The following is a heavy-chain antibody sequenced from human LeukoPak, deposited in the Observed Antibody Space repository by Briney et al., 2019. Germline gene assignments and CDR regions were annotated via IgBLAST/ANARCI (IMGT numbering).Heavy chain of an antibody. D-gene: IGHD6-13*01. CDR1: GGSISSSSYY. CDR3: ARHGIGYSSYFDY. J-gene: IGHJ4*02. V-gene: IGHV4-39*01. Sequence: SETLSLTCTVSGGSISSSSYYWGWIRQPPGKGLEWIGSIYYSGSTYYNPSLKSRVTISVDTSQNQFSLKLNSVTAADTAVYYCARHGIGYSSYFDYWGQGTLVTVSS. CDR2: IYYSGST.